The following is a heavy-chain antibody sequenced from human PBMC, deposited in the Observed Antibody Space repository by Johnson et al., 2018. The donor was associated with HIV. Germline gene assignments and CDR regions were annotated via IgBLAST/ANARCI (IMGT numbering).Heavy chain of an antibody. CDR3: APGDIGPDAFDI. Sequence: VQLVESGGGVVQPGGSLRLSCAASGFTFSSYAMSWVRQAPGKGLEWVSAISGSGGSTYYADSVKGRFTISRDNSKNTLYLQMNSLRAEDTAVYYCAPGDIGPDAFDIWGQGTMVTVSS. J-gene: IGHJ3*02. CDR1: GFTFSSYA. V-gene: IGHV3-23*04. D-gene: IGHD3-10*01. CDR2: ISGSGGST.